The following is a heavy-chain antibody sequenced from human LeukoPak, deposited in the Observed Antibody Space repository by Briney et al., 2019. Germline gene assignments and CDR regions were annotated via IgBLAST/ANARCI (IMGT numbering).Heavy chain of an antibody. J-gene: IGHJ5*02. Sequence: GGSLRLSCAASGFTFSSYAMSWVRQAPGKGLEWVSAIIKSGSHIYYADSVRGRFTISRDNANNSLYLQMTGLTAEDTAVYYCARGRGGDNSNWFDPWGPGTLVTVSS. CDR2: IIKSGSHI. CDR1: GFTFSSYA. V-gene: IGHV3-21*04. CDR3: ARGRGGDNSNWFDP. D-gene: IGHD4-23*01.